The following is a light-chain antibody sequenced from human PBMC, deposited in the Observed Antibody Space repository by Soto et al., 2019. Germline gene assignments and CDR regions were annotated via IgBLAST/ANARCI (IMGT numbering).Light chain of an antibody. CDR1: QSVSRSY. Sequence: EIVLTQSPGTLSLSPGERATLSCRASQSVSRSYLAWYQQKPGQAPRLHIYGASSRATGIPDRFSGSGSGTDFTLTISRREPEDFAVYYCQQYGSSPPYTFGQGTKLEIK. V-gene: IGKV3-20*01. J-gene: IGKJ2*01. CDR2: GAS. CDR3: QQYGSSPPYT.